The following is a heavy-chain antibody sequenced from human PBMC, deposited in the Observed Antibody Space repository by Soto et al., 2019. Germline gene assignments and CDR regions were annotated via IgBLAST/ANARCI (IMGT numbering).Heavy chain of an antibody. V-gene: IGHV3-73*01. CDR1: GFAFSGST. CDR3: FREKYLSYHGMDV. Sequence: GGSLRLSCAGSGFAFSGSTIHWVRQASGKGLEWVGRIRSKANSYATAYAASVKGRFIISRDDSKTTAYLQMSSLKIEDTAVYYCFREKYLSYHGMDVWGQGTKVTVSS. CDR2: IRSKANSYAT. D-gene: IGHD3-16*01. J-gene: IGHJ6*02.